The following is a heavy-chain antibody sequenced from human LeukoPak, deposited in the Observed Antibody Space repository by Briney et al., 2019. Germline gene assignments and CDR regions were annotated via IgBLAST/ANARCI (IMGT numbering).Heavy chain of an antibody. V-gene: IGHV3-7*01. CDR3: ARDSPPRRRHFDY. J-gene: IGHJ4*02. CDR1: GFTFSNHY. Sequence: GGSLRLSCVASGFTFSNHYMSWVRQAPGKGLEWVANIKEDGSQKYYVDSVKGRFTISRDNAKNSLYLQMNSLRAEDTAVYYCARDSPPRRRHFDYWGQGTLVTVSS. CDR2: IKEDGSQK.